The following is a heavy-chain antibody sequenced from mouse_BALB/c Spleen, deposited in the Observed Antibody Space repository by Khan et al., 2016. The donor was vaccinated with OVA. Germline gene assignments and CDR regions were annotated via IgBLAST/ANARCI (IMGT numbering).Heavy chain of an antibody. CDR1: GYTFTSYW. V-gene: IGHV1-87*01. Sequence: VQLQQSGAELARPGASVKLSCKASGYTFTSYWMQWVKQRPGQGLEWIGAIYPGDGDTRYTQKFKGKATLTADKSSSTAYMQLSSLASEASAVYYCARGGYGNRYYAMDYWGQGTSVTVSS. J-gene: IGHJ4*01. D-gene: IGHD2-10*02. CDR3: ARGGYGNRYYAMDY. CDR2: IYPGDGDT.